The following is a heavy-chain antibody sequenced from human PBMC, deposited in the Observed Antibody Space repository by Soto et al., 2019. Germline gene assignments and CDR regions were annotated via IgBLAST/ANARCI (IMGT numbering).Heavy chain of an antibody. Sequence: SETLSLTCAVYGGSFSGYYWSWIRQPPGKGLEWIGEINHSGSTNYNPSLKSRVTISVDTSKNQFSLKLSSVTAADTAVYYCARGPGSWHTSFAYWGQGTLVTVSS. D-gene: IGHD6-13*01. CDR2: INHSGST. CDR1: GGSFSGYY. V-gene: IGHV4-34*01. J-gene: IGHJ4*02. CDR3: ARGPGSWHTSFAY.